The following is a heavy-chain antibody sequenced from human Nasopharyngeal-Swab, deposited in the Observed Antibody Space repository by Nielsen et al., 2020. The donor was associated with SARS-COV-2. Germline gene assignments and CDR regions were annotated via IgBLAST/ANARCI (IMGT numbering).Heavy chain of an antibody. Sequence: SVKVSCKASGGSFSSYAISWVRQAPGQGLEWMGGIIPIFGTTNYAQKFQGRVTITADKSTSTAYMELSSLRSEDTAVYYCARVEGYDSSGYYCDYWGQGTLVIVSS. V-gene: IGHV1-69*06. CDR2: IIPIFGTT. CDR3: ARVEGYDSSGYYCDY. D-gene: IGHD3-22*01. J-gene: IGHJ4*02. CDR1: GGSFSSYA.